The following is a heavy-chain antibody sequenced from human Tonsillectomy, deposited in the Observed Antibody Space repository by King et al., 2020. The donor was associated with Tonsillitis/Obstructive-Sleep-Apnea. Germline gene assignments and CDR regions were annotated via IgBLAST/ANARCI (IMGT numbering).Heavy chain of an antibody. V-gene: IGHV3-15*01. D-gene: IGHD2-2*01. CDR1: GFTFSNAW. J-gene: IGHJ3*02. CDR2: RISKRSGGTT. Sequence: EVQLVESGGGLVKPGGSLRLSCAASGFTFSNAWIIWVRQAPGKGLEVVGRRISKRSGGTTDYAAPVKGRFTISGDDSKNALYLQMNSLKTEDTAVYYCTSSLTTRGAFDIWGQGTMVTVSS. CDR3: TSSLTTRGAFDI.